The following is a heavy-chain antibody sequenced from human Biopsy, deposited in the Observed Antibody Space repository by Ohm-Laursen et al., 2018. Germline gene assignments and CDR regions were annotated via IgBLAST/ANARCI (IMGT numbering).Heavy chain of an antibody. J-gene: IGHJ6*02. CDR3: ARDTRWSPYSMDV. Sequence: SLRLSCAASGFTFSSYTMSWVRQAPGKGLEWVSDISSSGGSTYYADSVNGRFTISRDNSKNSLYLQMHSLRAEDTAVYYCARDTRWSPYSMDVWGQGTTVTVSS. CDR2: ISSSGGST. V-gene: IGHV3-23*01. CDR1: GFTFSSYT. D-gene: IGHD4-23*01.